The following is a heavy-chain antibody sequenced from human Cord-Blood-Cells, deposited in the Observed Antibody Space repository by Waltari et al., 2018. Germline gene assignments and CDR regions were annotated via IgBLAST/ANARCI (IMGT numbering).Heavy chain of an antibody. CDR1: GGSFSGYY. D-gene: IGHD6-13*01. CDR3: ARVPGIAAAGFDY. CDR2: INHSGST. J-gene: IGHJ4*02. Sequence: QVQLQQWGAGLLKPSETLSLTCAVYGGSFSGYYGSWIRQPPGKGLEWIGEINHSGSTNYNPSLKSRVTISVDTSKNQFSLKLSSVTAADTAVYYCARVPGIAAAGFDYWGQGTLVTVSS. V-gene: IGHV4-34*01.